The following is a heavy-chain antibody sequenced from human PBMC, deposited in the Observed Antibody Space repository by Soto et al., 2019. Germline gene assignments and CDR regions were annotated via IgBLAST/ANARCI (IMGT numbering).Heavy chain of an antibody. J-gene: IGHJ6*02. CDR1: GGSISGYY. V-gene: IGHV4-59*13. D-gene: IGHD2-21*02. CDR3: ARDLWGYCGTDCYPLDV. Sequence: SETLSLTCTVSGGSISGYYWSWIRQPPGKGLEWIGYMYKTGSTVYNPSFKSRVSISVDTSKNQFSLKLNSVTAADTAVYYCARDLWGYCGTDCYPLDVWGQGTTVTVS. CDR2: MYKTGST.